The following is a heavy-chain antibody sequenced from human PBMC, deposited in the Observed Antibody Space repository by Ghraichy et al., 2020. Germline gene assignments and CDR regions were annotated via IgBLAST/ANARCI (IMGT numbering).Heavy chain of an antibody. CDR2: ISSSSSTI. D-gene: IGHD6-19*01. Sequence: GGSLRLSCAASGFTFSSYSMNWVRQAPGKGLEWVSYISSSSSTIYYADSVKGRFTISRDNAKNSLYLQMNSLRDEDTAVYYCARGGYSSGWYVLPGPQRQLDYWGQGTLVTVSS. CDR3: ARGGYSSGWYVLPGPQRQLDY. J-gene: IGHJ4*02. V-gene: IGHV3-48*02. CDR1: GFTFSSYS.